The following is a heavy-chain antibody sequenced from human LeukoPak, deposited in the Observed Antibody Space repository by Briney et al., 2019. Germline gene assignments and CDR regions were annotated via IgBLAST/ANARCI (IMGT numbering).Heavy chain of an antibody. CDR1: GFTFSYYE. J-gene: IGHJ4*02. D-gene: IGHD3-16*01. V-gene: IGHV3-48*03. CDR3: ASLGDSDY. Sequence: GGSLRLSCAASGFTFSYYEMNWVRQAPGKGLEWVSCISNSGATIYYADSVKGRFTISRDNAKNSLYLQMNSLRAEDTAVYYCASLGDSDYWGQGTLVTVSS. CDR2: ISNSGATI.